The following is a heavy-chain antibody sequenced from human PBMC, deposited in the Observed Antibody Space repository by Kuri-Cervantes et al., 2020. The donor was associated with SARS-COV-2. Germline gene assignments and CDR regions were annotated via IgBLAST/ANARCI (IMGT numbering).Heavy chain of an antibody. D-gene: IGHD2-8*01. J-gene: IGHJ3*02. CDR3: ARHRMADAFDI. V-gene: IGHV4-38-2*02. CDR1: GYSISSGYY. Sequence: GSLRLSCTVSGYSISSGYYWGWIRQPPGKGLEWIGSIYHSGSTYYNPSLKSRVTISVDTSKNQFSLKLSSVTAADTAVYYCARHRMADAFDIWGQETMVTVSS. CDR2: IYHSGST.